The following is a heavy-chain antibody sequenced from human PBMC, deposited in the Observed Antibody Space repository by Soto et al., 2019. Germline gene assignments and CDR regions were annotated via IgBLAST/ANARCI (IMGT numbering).Heavy chain of an antibody. CDR3: ARDRYYYYGMDV. Sequence: SETLSLTCTVSGGSISSGGYYWSWIRQHPGKGLEWIGYIYYSGSTYYNPSLKSRVTISVDTSKNQFSLKLSSVTAADTAVYYCARDRYYYYGMDVWGQGTTVTVSS. CDR2: IYYSGST. CDR1: GGSISSGGYY. V-gene: IGHV4-31*03. J-gene: IGHJ6*02.